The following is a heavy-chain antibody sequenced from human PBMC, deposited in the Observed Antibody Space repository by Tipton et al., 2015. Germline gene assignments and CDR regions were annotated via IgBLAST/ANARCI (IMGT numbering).Heavy chain of an antibody. CDR1: GGSFSDYY. J-gene: IGHJ1*01. CDR3: ARASIIQGYYHDSSRYFLFNS. CDR2: IYYSGST. D-gene: IGHD3-22*01. Sequence: TLSLTCTVSGGSFSDYYWSWIRQSPGEGLEWIGYIYYSGSTNYNPSLRSRVAMSMDTSKNQFSLNLSSVIAADTAVYYCARASIIQGYYHDSSRYFLFNSWGQGPLVTVSS. V-gene: IGHV4-59*01.